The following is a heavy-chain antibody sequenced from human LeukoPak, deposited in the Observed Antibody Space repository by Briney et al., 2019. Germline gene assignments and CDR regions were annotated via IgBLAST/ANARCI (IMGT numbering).Heavy chain of an antibody. CDR1: GYSFTSYW. Sequence: GESLKISCKGSGYSFTSYWIGWVRQVPGKGLEWMGIIYPGDSDTRYSPSFQGQVTISADKSISTAYLQWSSLKASDTAMYYCARLRAPQLWLHHFDYWGQGTLVTVSS. J-gene: IGHJ4*02. V-gene: IGHV5-51*01. D-gene: IGHD5-18*01. CDR2: IYPGDSDT. CDR3: ARLRAPQLWLHHFDY.